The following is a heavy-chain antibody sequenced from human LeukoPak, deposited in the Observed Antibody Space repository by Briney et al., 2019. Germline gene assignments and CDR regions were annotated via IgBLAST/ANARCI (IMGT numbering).Heavy chain of an antibody. CDR3: ARDHYGLFDY. V-gene: IGHV4-34*01. CDR2: INHSGST. D-gene: IGHD4-17*01. J-gene: IGHJ4*02. CDR1: GGSFSGYY. Sequence: SETLSLTSAVYGGSFSGYYWSWIRQPPGKGLEWIGEINHSGSTNYSPSLKSRVTISVDTSKNQFSLKLSSVTAADTAVYYCARDHYGLFDYWGQGTLVTVSS.